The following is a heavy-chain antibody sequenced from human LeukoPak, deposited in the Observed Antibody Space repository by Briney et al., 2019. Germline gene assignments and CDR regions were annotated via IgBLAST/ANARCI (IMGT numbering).Heavy chain of an antibody. CDR2: ISSSSSYI. J-gene: IGHJ5*02. Sequence: PGGSLRLSCAASGFTFSSYSMNWVRQAPGKGLEWVSSISSSSSYIYYADSVKGRFTISRDNAKNSLYLQMNSLRAEDTAVYYCARDLGSGSYYPRANWFDPWGQGTLVTVSS. D-gene: IGHD1-26*01. CDR3: ARDLGSGSYYPRANWFDP. CDR1: GFTFSSYS. V-gene: IGHV3-21*01.